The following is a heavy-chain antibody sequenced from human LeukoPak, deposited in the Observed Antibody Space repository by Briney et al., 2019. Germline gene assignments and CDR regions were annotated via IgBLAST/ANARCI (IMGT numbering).Heavy chain of an antibody. Sequence: PSETLTLTCTAPGGSIRSYYWSVIRQPPGKGLKWIGYIYDSGSTNYNPSLKSRVTISVDTSKNQFSLKLSSVTAADTAVYYCARSPVLRFLEWPYFAYWGQGTLVTVSS. CDR2: IYDSGST. D-gene: IGHD3-3*01. V-gene: IGHV4-59*01. J-gene: IGHJ4*02. CDR3: ARSPVLRFLEWPYFAY. CDR1: GGSIRSYY.